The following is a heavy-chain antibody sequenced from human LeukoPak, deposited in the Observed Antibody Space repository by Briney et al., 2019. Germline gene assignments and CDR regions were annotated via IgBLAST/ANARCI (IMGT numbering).Heavy chain of an antibody. Sequence: GGSLRLSCAASGFTFSSYGMHWVRQAPGKGLEWVAFIRYDGSNKYYADSVKGRFTISRDNSKNTLYLQMNSLRAEDTAVYYCAKGESPVHYYSMDVWGKGTTVTVSS. J-gene: IGHJ6*03. CDR1: GFTFSSYG. CDR3: AKGESPVHYYSMDV. V-gene: IGHV3-30*02. D-gene: IGHD3-10*01. CDR2: IRYDGSNK.